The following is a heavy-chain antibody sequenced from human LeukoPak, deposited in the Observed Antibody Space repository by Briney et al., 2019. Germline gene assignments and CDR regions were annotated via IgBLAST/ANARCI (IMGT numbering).Heavy chain of an antibody. CDR2: ISGSTGNT. CDR3: ARDGYCSSTSCHNWFDP. CDR1: GYTFTSYG. Sequence: ASVKVSCKASGYTFTSYGISWVRQAPGQGLEWMGWISGSTGNTNYAQKLQGRVTMTTDTSTSTAYMELSSLRSEDTAVYYCARDGYCSSTSCHNWFDPWGQGTLVTVSS. D-gene: IGHD2-2*03. V-gene: IGHV1-18*01. J-gene: IGHJ5*02.